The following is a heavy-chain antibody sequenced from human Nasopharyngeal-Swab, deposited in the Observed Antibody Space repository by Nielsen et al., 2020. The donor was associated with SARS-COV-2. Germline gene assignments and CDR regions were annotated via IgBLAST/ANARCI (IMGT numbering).Heavy chain of an antibody. CDR2: INHSGST. V-gene: IGHV4-34*01. J-gene: IGHJ6*03. D-gene: IGHD3-9*01. CDR3: ARERRYGQRKLNYYCYMDV. Sequence: RQAPGKGLEWIGEINHSGSTNYNPSLKSRVTISVDTSKNQFSLKLSSVTAADTAVYYCARERRYGQRKLNYYCYMDVWGKGTTVTVSS.